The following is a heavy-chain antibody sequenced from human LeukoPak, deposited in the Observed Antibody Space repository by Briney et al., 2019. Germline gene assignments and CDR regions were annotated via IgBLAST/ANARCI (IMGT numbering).Heavy chain of an antibody. CDR3: ARDLMGYSYYFQH. J-gene: IGHJ1*01. V-gene: IGHV4-61*01. CDR2: IYYSGST. Sequence: SETLSLTCTVSGGSVSSGSYYWSWIRQPPGKGLEWIGYIYYSGSTNYNPSLKSRVTISVDTSKNQFSLKLSSVTAADTAVYYCARDLMGYSYYFQHWGQGTLVTVSS. CDR1: GGSVSSGSYY. D-gene: IGHD3-22*01.